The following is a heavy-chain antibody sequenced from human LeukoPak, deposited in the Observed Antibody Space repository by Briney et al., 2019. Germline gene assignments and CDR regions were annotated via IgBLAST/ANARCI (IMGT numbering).Heavy chain of an antibody. D-gene: IGHD3-10*01. Sequence: ASVKVSCKASGYTFTSYGISWVRQAPGQGLEWMGWISAYNGNTNYAQKLQGRVIMTTDTSTSTAYMELRSLRSDDTAVYYCARSPTYYYGSGSYFYWGQGTLVTVSS. CDR2: ISAYNGNT. V-gene: IGHV1-18*01. CDR3: ARSPTYYYGSGSYFY. J-gene: IGHJ4*02. CDR1: GYTFTSYG.